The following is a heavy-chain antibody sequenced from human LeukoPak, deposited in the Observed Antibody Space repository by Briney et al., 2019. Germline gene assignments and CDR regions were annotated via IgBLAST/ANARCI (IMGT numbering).Heavy chain of an antibody. V-gene: IGHV4-30-2*01. J-gene: IGHJ6*03. CDR1: GGSISSGGYS. D-gene: IGHD6-13*01. CDR2: IYHSGST. Sequence: SETLSLTCAVSGGSISSGGYSWSWIRQPPGKGLEWIGYIYHSGSTYYNPSLKSRVTISVDRSKNQFSLKLSSVTAADTAVYYCARHGETGSWYSYYYYMDVWGKGTTVTVSS. CDR3: ARHGETGSWYSYYYYMDV.